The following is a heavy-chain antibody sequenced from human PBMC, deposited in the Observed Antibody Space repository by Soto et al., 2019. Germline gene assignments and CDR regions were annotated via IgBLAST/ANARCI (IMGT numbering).Heavy chain of an antibody. Sequence: QVQLVQSGAEVKKPGASVKVSCKASGYTFTSYDINWVRQATGQGLEWMGWMNPNSGNTGYAQKFQGRVTMTRNTSQSRASTELISRRSADTTVSDCARGGRVAYFGGDCYVIGNWFEPWGQGTLVTVSS. D-gene: IGHD2-21*02. J-gene: IGHJ5*02. CDR3: ARGGRVAYFGGDCYVIGNWFEP. CDR1: GYTFTSYD. CDR2: MNPNSGNT. V-gene: IGHV1-8*01.